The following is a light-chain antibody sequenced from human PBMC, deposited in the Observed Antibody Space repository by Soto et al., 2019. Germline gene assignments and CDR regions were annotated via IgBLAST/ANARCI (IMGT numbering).Light chain of an antibody. CDR3: QQYNNWPRH. V-gene: IGKV3-15*01. CDR2: GAS. Sequence: EIVMTQSPATLSVSPGERATLSCRASQSVSSNLAWYQQKRGQAPRLXIYGASTRETGIPARFSGSGSGTEFTLTISSLQSEDFAVYYCQQYNNWPRHIGQGTRLEIK. J-gene: IGKJ5*01. CDR1: QSVSSN.